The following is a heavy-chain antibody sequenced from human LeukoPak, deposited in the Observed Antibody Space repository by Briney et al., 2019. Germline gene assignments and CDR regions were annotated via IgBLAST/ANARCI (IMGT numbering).Heavy chain of an antibody. V-gene: IGHV3-66*01. CDR2: IYSGGST. CDR3: ARDDSSGFGDAFDI. Sequence: GGSLRLSCAASGFTFDDYGMSWVRQAPGKGLEWVSVIYSGGSTYYADSVKGRFTISRDNSKNTLYLQMNSLRAEDTAVYYCARDDSSGFGDAFDIWGQGTMVTVSS. D-gene: IGHD3-22*01. J-gene: IGHJ3*02. CDR1: GFTFDDYG.